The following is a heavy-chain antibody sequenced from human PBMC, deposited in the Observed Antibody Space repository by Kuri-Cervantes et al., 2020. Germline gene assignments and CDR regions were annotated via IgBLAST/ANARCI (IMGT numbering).Heavy chain of an antibody. D-gene: IGHD5-18*01. CDR1: GFIFSNYF. V-gene: IGHV3-23*01. CDR2: ISGSSGTT. CDR3: AKEYSRGYTYGHDAFDM. J-gene: IGHJ3*02. Sequence: GGSLRLSCAASGFIFSNYFMSWVRQAPGKGLEWVSDISGSSGTTNYAASVKGRFTISRDNAKNSLYLQMNSLTTEDTALYYCAKEYSRGYTYGHDAFDMWGQGTRVTVSS.